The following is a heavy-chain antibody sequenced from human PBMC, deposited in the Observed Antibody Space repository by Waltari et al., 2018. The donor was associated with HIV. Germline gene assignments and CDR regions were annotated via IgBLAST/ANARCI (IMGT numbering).Heavy chain of an antibody. Sequence: QEHLVESGGGVVQPGRSLRLSCEASGFSFRDYGMHWVRQAPGKGLEWVAVIWYDGGIKYYAESVKGRFIVSRDNSKNILYLEMNSLSAEDTGFYYCARGSPGSRFSGSDYDYWGQGTLVTVSS. J-gene: IGHJ4*02. V-gene: IGHV3-33*01. CDR3: ARGSPGSRFSGSDYDY. CDR2: IWYDGGIK. CDR1: GFSFRDYG. D-gene: IGHD1-26*01.